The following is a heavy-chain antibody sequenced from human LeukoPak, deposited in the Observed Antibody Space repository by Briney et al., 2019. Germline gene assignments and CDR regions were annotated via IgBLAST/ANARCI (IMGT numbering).Heavy chain of an antibody. CDR2: INHSGST. Sequence: SETLSLTCAVYGGSLSGYYWSWIRQPPGKGLEWIGEINHSGSTNYSPSPKSRVTISVDTSKNQFSLKLSSVTAADTGVYYCARWTTVTRAFDFWGQGTLVTVSS. CDR3: ARWTTVTRAFDF. V-gene: IGHV4-34*01. CDR1: GGSLSGYY. J-gene: IGHJ4*02. D-gene: IGHD4-17*01.